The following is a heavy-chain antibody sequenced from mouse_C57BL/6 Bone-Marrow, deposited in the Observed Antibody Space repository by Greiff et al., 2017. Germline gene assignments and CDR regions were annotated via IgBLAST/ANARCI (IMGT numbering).Heavy chain of an antibody. V-gene: IGHV1-61*01. CDR1: GYTFTSYW. Sequence: QVQLQQSGAELVRPGSSVKLSCKASGYTFTSYWMDWVKQRPGQGLEWIGNIYPSDSATHYNQKFKDKATLTVDKSSSTAYMQLSSLTSEDSAVYYCARQLYSYGSSHWGQGTLVTVSA. CDR2: IYPSDSAT. CDR3: ARQLYSYGSSH. D-gene: IGHD1-1*01. J-gene: IGHJ3*01.